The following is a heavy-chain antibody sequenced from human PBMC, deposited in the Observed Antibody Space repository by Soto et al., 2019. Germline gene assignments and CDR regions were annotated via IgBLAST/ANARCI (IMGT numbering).Heavy chain of an antibody. V-gene: IGHV4-61*08. CDR2: IYYAGST. CDR1: GGSISSGDYY. Sequence: SETLSLTCTVSGGSISSGDYYWSWIRQPPGRGLEWIGFIYYAGSTKYNPSLNSRVTISVDTSKNQFSLKLNSVTAADTAVYYCARVIAATDTISVWFDPWGQGTLVTVSS. D-gene: IGHD6-13*01. J-gene: IGHJ5*02. CDR3: ARVIAATDTISVWFDP.